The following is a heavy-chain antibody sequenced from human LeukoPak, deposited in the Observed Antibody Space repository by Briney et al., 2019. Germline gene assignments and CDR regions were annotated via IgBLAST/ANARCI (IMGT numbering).Heavy chain of an antibody. CDR1: GSTFDAYA. V-gene: IGHV3-9*01. CDR3: AKVYATLSYGMDV. J-gene: IGHJ6*02. D-gene: IGHD3-10*01. CDR2: ISSKAGIT. Sequence: GGSLRLSCAASGSTFDAYAMHWVRQAPGRGLEWVSGISSKAGITGYADSVRGRFTISRDDAKNFLYLQMDSLRVEDTALYYCAKVYATLSYGMDVWGQGTTVTVSS.